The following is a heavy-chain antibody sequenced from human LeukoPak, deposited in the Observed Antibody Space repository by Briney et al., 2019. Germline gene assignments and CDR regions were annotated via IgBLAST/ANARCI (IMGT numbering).Heavy chain of an antibody. V-gene: IGHV3-11*03. CDR3: ARPRGYGSGRPLDY. J-gene: IGHJ4*02. Sequence: PGGSLRLSCAASGFTFSDYYMNWIRQAPGKGLEWLSYISNSSSYTNYADSVKGRFTISRDNAKNSLYLKMNSLRGEDTAVYYCARPRGYGSGRPLDYWGQGTLVTVSS. D-gene: IGHD3-10*01. CDR1: GFTFSDYY. CDR2: ISNSSSYT.